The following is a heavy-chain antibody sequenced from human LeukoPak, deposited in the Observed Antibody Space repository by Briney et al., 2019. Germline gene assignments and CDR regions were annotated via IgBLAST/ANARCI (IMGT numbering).Heavy chain of an antibody. V-gene: IGHV3-23*01. CDR2: ISGSGGST. CDR3: AKNSGRLSGLMTTVTTFAFDI. CDR1: GFTFSSYA. Sequence: GGSLRLSCAASGFTFSSYAMSWVRQAPGKGLEWVSAISGSGGSTYYADSVKGRFTISRDNSKNTLYLQMNSLRAEDTAVYYCAKNSGRLSGLMTTVTTFAFDIWGQGTMVTVSS. D-gene: IGHD4-17*01. J-gene: IGHJ3*02.